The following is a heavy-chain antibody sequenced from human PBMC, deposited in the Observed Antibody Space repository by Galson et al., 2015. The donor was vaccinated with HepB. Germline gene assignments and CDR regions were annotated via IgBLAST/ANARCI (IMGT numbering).Heavy chain of an antibody. V-gene: IGHV1-18*01. CDR1: GYTFTKYG. CDR2: SSGYNGNA. Sequence: SVKVSCKASGYTFTKYGINWVRQAPGQGLEWMGWSSGYNGNANYVEKFRGRVTMTTDTSTRTACMEMRSLRSDDTAMYYCARGGLATIGGPTFDSWGQGTLVTVSS. CDR3: ARGGLATIGGPTFDS. D-gene: IGHD5-24*01. J-gene: IGHJ4*02.